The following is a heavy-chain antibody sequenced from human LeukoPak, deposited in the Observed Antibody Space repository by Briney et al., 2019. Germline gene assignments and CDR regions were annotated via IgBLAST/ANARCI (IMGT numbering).Heavy chain of an antibody. J-gene: IGHJ4*02. Sequence: GGSLRLSCVASGFTFRSYEMNWVRQAPGKGLEGVSYISSGGATTYYRDSVKGRFTISRDDDKNSLYLQMDSLRAEDTAVYYCARGFGPCDYWGQGTLVTVSS. CDR1: GFTFRSYE. CDR2: ISSGGATT. D-gene: IGHD3/OR15-3a*01. V-gene: IGHV3-48*03. CDR3: ARGFGPCDY.